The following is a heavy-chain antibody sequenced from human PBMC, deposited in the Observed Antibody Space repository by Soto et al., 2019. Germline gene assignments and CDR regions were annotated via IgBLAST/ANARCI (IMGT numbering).Heavy chain of an antibody. J-gene: IGHJ5*02. D-gene: IGHD4-4*01. Sequence: QVQLVESGGGLVKPGGSLRLSCAASGITLSDYYMSWIRQAPGKGLEWVSYISSSGSTIYYADSVKGRFTISRDNAKNTLYLQMNSLRAEDTAVYYCAIDFLADYRVNWFDPWGQGTLVTVSS. V-gene: IGHV3-11*01. CDR3: AIDFLADYRVNWFDP. CDR1: GITLSDYY. CDR2: ISSSGSTI.